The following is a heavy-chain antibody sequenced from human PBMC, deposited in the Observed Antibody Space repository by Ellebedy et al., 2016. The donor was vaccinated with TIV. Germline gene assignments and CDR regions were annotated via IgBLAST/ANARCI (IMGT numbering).Heavy chain of an antibody. D-gene: IGHD2-8*02. CDR1: GFTFRDYY. CDR2: ISTSSSYT. V-gene: IGHV3-11*06. CDR3: VRTGRPWFDY. J-gene: IGHJ4*02. Sequence: GESLKISCVASGFTFRDYYMSWIRQDPGKGLEWVSTISTSSSYTKCADSVKGRFTVSRDDAKNSLYLHMNSLKAEDTAVYYCVRTGRPWFDYWGQGTLVTVSS.